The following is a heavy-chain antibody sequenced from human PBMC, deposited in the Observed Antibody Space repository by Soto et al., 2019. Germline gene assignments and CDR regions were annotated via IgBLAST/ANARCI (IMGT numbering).Heavy chain of an antibody. Sequence: ASVKVSCKTSGYTFTAYGLAWLRQAPGQRPEWMGWVSTNNADANYAQKFQGRVTMTTETSTRTTYMELRSLRSDDTAVYYCARELNTDPSAYYSFAYWGQGTLVTVSS. CDR3: ARELNTDPSAYYSFAY. V-gene: IGHV1-18*01. J-gene: IGHJ4*02. D-gene: IGHD3-22*01. CDR1: GYTFTAYG. CDR2: VSTNNADA.